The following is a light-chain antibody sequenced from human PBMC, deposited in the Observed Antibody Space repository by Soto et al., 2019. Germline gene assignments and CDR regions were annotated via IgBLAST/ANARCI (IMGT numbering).Light chain of an antibody. J-gene: IGLJ2*01. V-gene: IGLV3-21*04. Sequence: SYELTQPPSVSVAPGKTARITFGGNNIGSKSVHLYQQKPGQAPVLVIYYDSDRPSGIPERFSGSNSGNTATLTISRVEAGDEADYYCQVWDSSSDHVVFGGGTQLTVL. CDR1: NIGSKS. CDR3: QVWDSSSDHVV. CDR2: YDS.